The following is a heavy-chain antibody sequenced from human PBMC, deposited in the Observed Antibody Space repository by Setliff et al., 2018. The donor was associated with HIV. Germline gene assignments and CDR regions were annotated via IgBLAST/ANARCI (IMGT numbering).Heavy chain of an antibody. CDR3: AKHECSGGCYYYMDV. CDR2: ITGSGSGRRT. Sequence: GGSLRLSCAASGFTFSDCSMNWVRQAPGKGLEWISGITGSGSGRRTDYVDSVKGRFTISRDNSKNTLYLQLNSLRAEDTAVYYCAKHECSGGCYYYMDVWGKGTTVTVSS. D-gene: IGHD2-15*01. V-gene: IGHV3-23*01. J-gene: IGHJ6*03. CDR1: GFTFSDCS.